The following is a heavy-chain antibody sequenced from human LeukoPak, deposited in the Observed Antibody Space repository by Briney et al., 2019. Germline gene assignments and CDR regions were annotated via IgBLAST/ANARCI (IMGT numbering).Heavy chain of an antibody. CDR1: GLTISSDS. J-gene: IGHJ5*02. CDR2: ISSSSSTI. Sequence: PGGSLRLSCAASGLTISSDSMNWVRQAPGKGLQWVSYISSSSSTIYYADSVKGRFTISRDDAKNSLYLQMNSLPAEDTAVYYCARPVVTPFTWLDPWGQGTLVAVSS. CDR3: ARPVVTPFTWLDP. D-gene: IGHD4-23*01. V-gene: IGHV3-48*01.